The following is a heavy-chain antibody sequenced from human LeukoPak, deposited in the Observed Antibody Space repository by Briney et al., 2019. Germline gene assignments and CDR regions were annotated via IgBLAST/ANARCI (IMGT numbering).Heavy chain of an antibody. CDR3: AKEVEGYQLLSRKYYYYYMDV. Sequence: RSGGSLRLSCAASGFTFSSYGMHWVRQAPGKGLEWVAFIRDDGSNKYYADSVKGRFTISRDKSKNTLYLQMNSLRAEDTAVYYCAKEVEGYQLLSRKYYYYYMDVWGKGTTVTISS. CDR1: GFTFSSYG. D-gene: IGHD2-2*01. J-gene: IGHJ6*03. V-gene: IGHV3-30*02. CDR2: IRDDGSNK.